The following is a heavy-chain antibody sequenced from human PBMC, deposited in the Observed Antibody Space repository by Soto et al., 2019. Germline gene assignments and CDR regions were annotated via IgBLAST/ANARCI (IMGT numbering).Heavy chain of an antibody. CDR3: ARQYYDFWSGYWNFDY. D-gene: IGHD3-3*01. CDR2: IDPSDSYT. V-gene: IGHV5-10-1*01. Sequence: GESLKISCKGSGCSFTSYWISWVRQMPGKGLEWMGRIDPSDSYTNYSPSFQGHVTISADKSISTAYLQWSSLKASYTAMYYCARQYYDFWSGYWNFDYWGQGSPVTVPQ. CDR1: GCSFTSYW. J-gene: IGHJ4*02.